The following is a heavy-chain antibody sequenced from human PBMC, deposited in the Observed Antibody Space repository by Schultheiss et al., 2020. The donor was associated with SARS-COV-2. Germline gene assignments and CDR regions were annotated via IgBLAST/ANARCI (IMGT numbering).Heavy chain of an antibody. V-gene: IGHV3-30*03. D-gene: IGHD2-2*01. J-gene: IGHJ3*02. CDR3: AAAGVPAAALAFDI. CDR2: ISYDGSNK. CDR1: GFTFSSYG. Sequence: GGSLRLSCAASGFTFSSYGMHWVRQAPGKGLEWVAVISYDGSNKYYADSVKGRFTISRDNSKNTLYLQMNSLRAEDTAVYYCAAAGVPAAALAFDIWGQGTMVTVSS.